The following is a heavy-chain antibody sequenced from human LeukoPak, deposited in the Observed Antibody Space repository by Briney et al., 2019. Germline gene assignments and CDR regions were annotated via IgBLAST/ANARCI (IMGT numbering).Heavy chain of an antibody. D-gene: IGHD1-1*01. Sequence: GESLKISCQGSGYTFSNYLLARVRHIPGKGLELMGINHPGYSDTKYSPSFQGQVSISADKSFNTAYLQWRSVEASDTAIYYCARLGTPYYYYYMDVWGRGTTVTVSS. V-gene: IGHV5-51*01. J-gene: IGHJ6*03. CDR3: ARLGTPYYYYYMDV. CDR2: NHPGYSDT. CDR1: GYTFSNYL.